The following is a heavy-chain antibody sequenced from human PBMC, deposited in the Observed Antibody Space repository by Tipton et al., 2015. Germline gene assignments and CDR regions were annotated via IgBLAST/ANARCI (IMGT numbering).Heavy chain of an antibody. D-gene: IGHD3-10*01. CDR2: IFYNVST. CDR1: GDSISSDY. CDR3: AGMSERGIAMVRGIIKRFEI. Sequence: TLSLTCTVSGDSISSDYWSWIRQPPGRGLEWIGYIFYNVSTRYNPSLKSRVTISIDTSKNQFSMKLRSVTTADTAVYFCAGMSERGIAMVRGIIKRFEIWGQGTTVSVSS. J-gene: IGHJ3*02. V-gene: IGHV4-59*01.